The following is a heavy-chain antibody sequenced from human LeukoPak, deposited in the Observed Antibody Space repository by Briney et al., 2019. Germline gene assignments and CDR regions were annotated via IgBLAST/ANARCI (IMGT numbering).Heavy chain of an antibody. CDR1: GFTFQDYD. J-gene: IGHJ2*01. D-gene: IGHD3-16*01. CDR2: ISWNGGGR. Sequence: PGGSLRLSCAVSGFTFQDYDFHWVRQAPGKGLEWVSGISWNGGGRSYADSVKGRFTISRDNAKNSLYLQMDSLRTEDMALYYCARAANLGEGYFDPWGRGTRVSVSS. CDR3: ARAANLGEGYFDP. V-gene: IGHV3-9*03.